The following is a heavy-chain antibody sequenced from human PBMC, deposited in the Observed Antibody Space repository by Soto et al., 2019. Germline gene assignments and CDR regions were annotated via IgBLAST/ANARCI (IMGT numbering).Heavy chain of an antibody. CDR2: INAGNGNT. J-gene: IGHJ6*02. CDR3: ARDQNNDYGDYGANYYYYYGMDV. CDR1: GYTFTSYA. D-gene: IGHD4-17*01. Sequence: GASVKVSCKASGYTFTSYAMHWVRQAPGQRLEWMGWINAGNGNTKYSQKFQGRVTITRDTSASTAYMELSSLRSEDTAVYYCARDQNNDYGDYGANYYYYYGMDVWGQGTTVTVSS. V-gene: IGHV1-3*01.